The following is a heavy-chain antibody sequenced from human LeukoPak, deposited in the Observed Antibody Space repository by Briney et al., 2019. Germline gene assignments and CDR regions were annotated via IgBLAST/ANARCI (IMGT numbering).Heavy chain of an antibody. D-gene: IGHD6-19*01. CDR3: ARDLAVAGLYYFDY. V-gene: IGHV4-38-2*02. Sequence: PSETLSLTCTVSGYSISSGYCWGWIRQSPGKGLEWIGSIYHGGSTYYNPSLRSRVIVSVDTSKNQFSLKLSSVTAADTAVYYCARDLAVAGLYYFDYWGQGTLVTVSS. CDR2: IYHGGST. CDR1: GYSISSGYC. J-gene: IGHJ4*02.